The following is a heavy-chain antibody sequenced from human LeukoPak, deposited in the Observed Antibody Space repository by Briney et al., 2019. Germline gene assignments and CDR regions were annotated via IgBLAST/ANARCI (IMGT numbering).Heavy chain of an antibody. D-gene: IGHD6-13*01. CDR3: ARGTSGIAAAGTNY. V-gene: IGHV1-69*06. J-gene: IGHJ4*02. CDR2: IIPIFGTA. Sequence: SVKVSCKASGGTFSSYAISWVRQAPGQGLEWMGGIIPIFGTANYAQKFQGRVTITADKSTSTAHMELSSLRSEDTAVYYCARGTSGIAAAGTNYWGQGTLVTVSS. CDR1: GGTFSSYA.